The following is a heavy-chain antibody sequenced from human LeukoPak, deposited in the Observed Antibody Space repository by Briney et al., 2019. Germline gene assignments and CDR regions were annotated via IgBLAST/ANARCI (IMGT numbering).Heavy chain of an antibody. CDR3: ARVWRYCSGTSFYALDY. D-gene: IGHD2-2*01. CDR2: INTDGSTT. CDR1: GFTFSGYW. J-gene: IGHJ4*02. V-gene: IGHV3-74*01. Sequence: PGGSLRLSCAASGFTFSGYWMHWVRQAPGKGLVWVSHINTDGSTTTYADSVKGRFTISRDNGKNTLYLQMNSLRAEDTAVYYSARVWRYCSGTSFYALDYLGQGTLVTVPS.